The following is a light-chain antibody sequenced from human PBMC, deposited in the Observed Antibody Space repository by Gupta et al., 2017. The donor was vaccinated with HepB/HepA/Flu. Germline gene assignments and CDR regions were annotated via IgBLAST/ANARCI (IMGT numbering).Light chain of an antibody. J-gene: IGKJ4*01. Sequence: EIVLTQSPAALSLSLGERATLSCRASQRVRNYLAWYQQKPGLAPRLLIYDISNRATGVPARFSGSGSGTEFTLSINSLEPEDFAVYYCQQRYSCPITFGGGTTVEIK. V-gene: IGKV3-11*01. CDR2: DIS. CDR1: QRVRNY. CDR3: QQRYSCPIT.